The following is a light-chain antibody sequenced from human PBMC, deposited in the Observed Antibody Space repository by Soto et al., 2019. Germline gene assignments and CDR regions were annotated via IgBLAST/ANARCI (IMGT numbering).Light chain of an antibody. CDR1: QSVSIN. CDR2: GAS. J-gene: IGKJ1*01. Sequence: EIVMTQSPATLSVSPGERATLSCRASQSVSINLAWYQQKPGQAPRLLIYGASTRATGIPARFSGSGSGTEFTLTISSLQSEDFAVYYCQQYFEWPPMTFGQGTKVDI. V-gene: IGKV3-15*01. CDR3: QQYFEWPPMT.